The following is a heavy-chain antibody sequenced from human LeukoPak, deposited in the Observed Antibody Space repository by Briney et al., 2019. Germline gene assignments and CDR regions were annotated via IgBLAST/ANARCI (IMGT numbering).Heavy chain of an antibody. D-gene: IGHD6-19*01. J-gene: IGHJ4*02. CDR2: LSGNSGRI. Sequence: PGGSLSLSCAASGFTFDDYTMLWVRQAPGRGLEWVSGLSGNSGRIRYAASVKGRFTISRDNAKNSLYLQMNSLRVDDTAVYYCARGRSGWYHDYWGQGTLVNVSS. CDR3: ARGRSGWYHDY. CDR1: GFTFDDYT. V-gene: IGHV3-9*01.